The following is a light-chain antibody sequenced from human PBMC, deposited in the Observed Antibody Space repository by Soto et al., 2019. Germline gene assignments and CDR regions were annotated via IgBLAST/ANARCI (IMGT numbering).Light chain of an antibody. CDR1: QSVSTF. CDR3: QQGTDRPPGT. V-gene: IGKV3-11*01. Sequence: EIVLAQSPATLSLSPGERATLSFSASQSVSTFLASYQHKPGQAPRLLIYDASNRATGIPDSFRGSGSGTDLTLTISSLEADDFALFYCQQGTDRPPGTFGQGTKVDIK. CDR2: DAS. J-gene: IGKJ1*01.